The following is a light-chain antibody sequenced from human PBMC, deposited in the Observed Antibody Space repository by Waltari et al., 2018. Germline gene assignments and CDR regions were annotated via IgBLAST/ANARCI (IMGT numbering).Light chain of an antibody. CDR3: QQYDNYWT. CDR2: KAS. V-gene: IGKV1-5*03. J-gene: IGKJ1*01. CDR1: QSITNW. Sequence: DIQMTQSPSTLSASVGDRVTITCRASQSITNWLAWYHQKPGKAPKLLIYKASNLESGVPSRFSGSGSGTEFTLTISSLQPDDFATYYCQQYDNYWTFGQGTKVEIK.